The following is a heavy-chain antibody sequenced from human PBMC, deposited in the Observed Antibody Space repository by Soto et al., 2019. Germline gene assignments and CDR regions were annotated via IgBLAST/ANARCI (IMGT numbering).Heavy chain of an antibody. CDR1: GQSFSGHS. CDR3: ARGSGIVALPGELEDVKYDY. D-gene: IGHD1-1*01. V-gene: IGHV4-34*01. J-gene: IGHJ4*02. CDR2: INESGST. Sequence: QVQLQQWGAGLVKPSETLSLSCAVYGQSFSGHSWAWIRQPPGKGLEWIGEINESGSTYYNPSLKSRVTISTDTSKNQFSLKLSSVSDEATAAYFCARGSGIVALPGELEDVKYDYWGQGTLVNVSS.